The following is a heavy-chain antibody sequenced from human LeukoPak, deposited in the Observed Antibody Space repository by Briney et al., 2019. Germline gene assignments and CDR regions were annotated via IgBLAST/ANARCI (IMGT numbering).Heavy chain of an antibody. D-gene: IGHD3-16*01. J-gene: IGHJ3*02. Sequence: PSETLSLTCTVSGGSISSSNYYWSWIRQPAGKGLEWVGRIYTSGNTNYNPSLKSRATISVDMSKNQFSLKLSSVTAADTAMYYCARILGETGNPEEDSFDMWGQGTMVTVSP. CDR1: GGSISSSNYY. CDR3: ARILGETGNPEEDSFDM. V-gene: IGHV4-61*02. CDR2: IYTSGNT.